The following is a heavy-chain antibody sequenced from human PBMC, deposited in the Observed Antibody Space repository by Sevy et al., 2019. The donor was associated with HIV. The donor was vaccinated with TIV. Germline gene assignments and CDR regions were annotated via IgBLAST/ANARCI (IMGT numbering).Heavy chain of an antibody. D-gene: IGHD3-22*01. J-gene: IGHJ1*01. CDR3: AEWSSGYYLLRGRYFQH. Sequence: GGSLRLSCAASGFTFSSYAMSWVRQAPGKGLEWVSAISGSGGSTYYADSVKGRFTISRDNSKNTLYLQMNSLRAEDTAVYYCAEWSSGYYLLRGRYFQHWGRGTLVTVSS. CDR2: ISGSGGST. V-gene: IGHV3-23*01. CDR1: GFTFSSYA.